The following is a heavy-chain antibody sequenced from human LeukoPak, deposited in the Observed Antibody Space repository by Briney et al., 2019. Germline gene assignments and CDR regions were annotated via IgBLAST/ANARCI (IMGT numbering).Heavy chain of an antibody. CDR3: AKEHTDWKGGNWFDP. CDR2: ISSSGSKT. D-gene: IGHD1-1*01. Sequence: GGSLRLSCAASGFTFSNYAMNWVRQAPGKGLEWVSFISSSGSKTYYVDSVEGRFTISRDNSRKTLYLHMNSLRAEDTAVYYCAKEHTDWKGGNWFDPWGQGTVVTVSS. J-gene: IGHJ5*02. CDR1: GFTFSNYA. V-gene: IGHV3-23*01.